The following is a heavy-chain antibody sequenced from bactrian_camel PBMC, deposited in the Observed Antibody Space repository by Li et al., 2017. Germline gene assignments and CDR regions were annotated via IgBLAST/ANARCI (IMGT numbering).Heavy chain of an antibody. CDR2: IDSESGTT. D-gene: IGHD6*01. CDR3: IFGGSWYGTTPADFGY. V-gene: IGHV3S1*01. CDR1: GATFLADC. J-gene: IGHJ6*01. Sequence: HVQLVESGGGSVEAGGALRLSCVASGATFLADCMGWFRQNPGQERERVATIDSESGTTNYADTVKGRFTISRDNAKNTLYLQMSSLKTEDTAAYYCIFGGSWYGTTPADFGYWGQGTQVTV.